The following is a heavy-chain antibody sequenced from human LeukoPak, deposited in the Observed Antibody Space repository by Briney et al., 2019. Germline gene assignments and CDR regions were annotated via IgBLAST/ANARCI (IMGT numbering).Heavy chain of an antibody. CDR1: GGTFSSYA. CDR2: IIPIFGTA. CDR3: ARGRMGFGELDAFDI. J-gene: IGHJ3*02. Sequence: SVKVSCKASGGTFSSYAISWVRQAPGQGLEWMGGIIPIFGTANYAQKFQGRVTITTDESTSTAYMELSSLRSEDTAVYYCARGRMGFGELDAFDIWGQGTMVTVSS. V-gene: IGHV1-69*05. D-gene: IGHD3-10*01.